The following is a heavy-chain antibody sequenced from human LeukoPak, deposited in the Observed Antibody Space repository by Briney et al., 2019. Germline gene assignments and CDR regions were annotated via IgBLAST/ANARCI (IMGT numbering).Heavy chain of an antibody. CDR3: AKTTGDFGLTIDY. D-gene: IGHD4-17*01. CDR1: GFTFSRYW. V-gene: IGHV3-21*04. Sequence: SGGSLRLSCAASGFTFSRYWMHWVRQAPGKGLEWVSSMTSPGNYILYTDSVKGRFTISRDNFRNTLYLQMNSLRVEDTAIYYCAKTTGDFGLTIDYWGRGTLVTVSS. J-gene: IGHJ4*02. CDR2: MTSPGNYI.